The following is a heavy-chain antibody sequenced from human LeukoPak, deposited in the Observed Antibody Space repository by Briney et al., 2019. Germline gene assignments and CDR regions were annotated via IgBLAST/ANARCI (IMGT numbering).Heavy chain of an antibody. V-gene: IGHV4-39*01. J-gene: IGHJ3*02. CDR2: IYYSGST. CDR3: ARRTRGLSSSFDAFDI. CDR1: GGSISSSSYY. D-gene: IGHD1-14*01. Sequence: PSETLSLTCTVSGGSISSSSYYWGWIRQPPGTGLEWIGSIYYSGSTYYNPSLKSRVTISVDTSKNQFSLKLSSVTAADTAVYYCARRTRGLSSSFDAFDIWGQGTMVTVSS.